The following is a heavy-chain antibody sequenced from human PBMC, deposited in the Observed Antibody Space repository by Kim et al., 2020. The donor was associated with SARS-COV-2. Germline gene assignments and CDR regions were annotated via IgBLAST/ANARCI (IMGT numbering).Heavy chain of an antibody. J-gene: IGHJ4*02. Sequence: KLQGRDTMTTDTSTSTAYMELRSLRSDDTAVYYCAREVYRYQLLSYFDYWGQGTLVTVSS. D-gene: IGHD2-2*01. V-gene: IGHV1-18*01. CDR3: AREVYRYQLLSYFDY.